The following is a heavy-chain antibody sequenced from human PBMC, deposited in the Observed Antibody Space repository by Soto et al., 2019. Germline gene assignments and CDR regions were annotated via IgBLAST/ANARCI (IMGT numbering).Heavy chain of an antibody. Sequence: QVQLVQSGAEVKKPGSSVKVSCKASGGTFSSYAISWVRQAPGQGLVWMGGIIPIFGTANYAQKFQGRVTVTADKSTSTAYMELSSLRSEDTAVYYCARERDSMTIFGVASGWFAPWGQGTLVTVSS. CDR2: IIPIFGTA. J-gene: IGHJ5*02. V-gene: IGHV1-69*06. CDR3: ARERDSMTIFGVASGWFAP. CDR1: GGTFSSYA. D-gene: IGHD3-3*01.